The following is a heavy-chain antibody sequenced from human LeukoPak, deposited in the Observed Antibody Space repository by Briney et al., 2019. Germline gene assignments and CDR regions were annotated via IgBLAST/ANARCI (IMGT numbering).Heavy chain of an antibody. D-gene: IGHD3-22*01. V-gene: IGHV4-39*07. CDR2: IYYSGST. Sequence: SETLSLTCTVSGDSISSSNSYWGWIRQPPGKGLEWIGSIYYSGSTYYNPSLKSRVTISVDTSKNQFSLKLSSVTAADTAVYYCARLVVPAAISQDYYDSSGYPYFDYWGQGTLVTVSS. CDR1: GDSISSSNSY. CDR3: ARLVVPAAISQDYYDSSGYPYFDY. J-gene: IGHJ4*02.